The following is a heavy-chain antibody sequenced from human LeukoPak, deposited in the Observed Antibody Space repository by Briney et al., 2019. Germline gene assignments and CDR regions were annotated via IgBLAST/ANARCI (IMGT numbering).Heavy chain of an antibody. CDR3: ARDTGSSGPFDY. J-gene: IGHJ4*02. CDR2: IIPILGIA. V-gene: IGHV1-69*04. D-gene: IGHD3-22*01. CDR1: GGTFSSYA. Sequence: ASVKVSCKASGGTFSSYAISWVRQAPGQGLEWMGRIIPILGIANYAQKFQGRVTITADKSTSTAYMELSSLRSEDTAVYYCARDTGSSGPFDYWGQGTLVTVSS.